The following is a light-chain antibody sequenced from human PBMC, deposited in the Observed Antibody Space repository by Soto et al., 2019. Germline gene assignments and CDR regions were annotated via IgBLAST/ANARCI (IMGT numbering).Light chain of an antibody. V-gene: IGKV1-27*01. CDR2: AAS. J-gene: IGKJ4*01. Sequence: DIQMTQSPSSLSASVGDRVTITCRASQSFGSYLYWYQQKPGKAPKLLIYAASTLHSGVPSRFSGSGSGTDFTLTISSLQPEDVATYYCQKYNSGPLTFGAGTKVDIK. CDR1: QSFGSY. CDR3: QKYNSGPLT.